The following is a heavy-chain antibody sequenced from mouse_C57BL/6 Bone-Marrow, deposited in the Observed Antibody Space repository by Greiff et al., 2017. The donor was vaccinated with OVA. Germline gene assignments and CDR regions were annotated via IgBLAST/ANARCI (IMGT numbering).Heavy chain of an antibody. D-gene: IGHD1-1*01. Sequence: VQLQQSGTVLARPGASVKMSCKTSGYTFTSYWMHWVKQRPGQGLEWIGAIYPGNSDTSYNQKFKGKAKLTAVTSASTAYMELSSLTNEDSAVYYCTTYYYGSSYPSYYFDYWGQGTTLTVSS. CDR3: TTYYYGSSYPSYYFDY. CDR1: GYTFTSYW. V-gene: IGHV1-5*01. J-gene: IGHJ2*01. CDR2: IYPGNSDT.